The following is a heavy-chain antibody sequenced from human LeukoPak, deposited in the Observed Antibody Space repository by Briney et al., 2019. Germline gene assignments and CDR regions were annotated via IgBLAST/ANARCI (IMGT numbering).Heavy chain of an antibody. D-gene: IGHD4-17*01. CDR1: GLTVSSNY. J-gene: IGHJ5*02. V-gene: IGHV3-66*01. CDR2: IYRGGPT. CDR3: ARDSYVDSEAVRWFDP. Sequence: GGSLRLSCAASGLTVSSNYMSWVRQAPGKGLEWVSVIYRGGPTYYADSVKGRFTISRDNSKNTLYLQMNSLRDEDTAMYYCARDSYVDSEAVRWFDPWGQGTLVTVSS.